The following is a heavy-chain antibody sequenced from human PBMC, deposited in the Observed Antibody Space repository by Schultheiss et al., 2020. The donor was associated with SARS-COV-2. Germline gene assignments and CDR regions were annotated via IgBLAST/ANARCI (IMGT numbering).Heavy chain of an antibody. Sequence: GESLKISCAASGFTFSSYWMSWVRQAPGKGLEWVANIKQDGSEKYYVDSVKGRFTISRDNAKNSLYLQMNSLRAEDTAVYYCARTTTVSAGVIYYYYGMDVWGRGTTVTVAS. CDR1: GFTFSSYW. V-gene: IGHV3-7*03. CDR3: ARTTTVSAGVIYYYYGMDV. CDR2: IKQDGSEK. J-gene: IGHJ6*02. D-gene: IGHD4-11*01.